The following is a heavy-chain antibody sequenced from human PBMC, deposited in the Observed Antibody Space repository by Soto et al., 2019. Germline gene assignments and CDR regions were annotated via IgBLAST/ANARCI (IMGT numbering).Heavy chain of an antibody. CDR3: ARLRRDWGDAFDL. CDR1: GGPFGNSA. Sequence: QVQLVQSGADVKKPGSSVRVSCKTSGGPFGNSAISWVRQAPAQRLEWIGEIIPVFDKANYAQNFQGRLTITADDSTATVFMQLSSLRSEDTAVYFCARLRRDWGDAFDLWSQGTLVNVSS. V-gene: IGHV1-69*01. CDR2: IIPVFDKA. D-gene: IGHD3-16*01. J-gene: IGHJ3*01.